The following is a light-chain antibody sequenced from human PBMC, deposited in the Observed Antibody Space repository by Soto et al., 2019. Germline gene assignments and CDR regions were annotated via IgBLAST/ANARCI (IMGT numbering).Light chain of an antibody. CDR2: AAS. V-gene: IGKV1-12*01. CDR1: QGISSW. Sequence: DIQMTQSPSSVSASVGDRVTITCRASQGISSWVAWYQQKPGKAPNLLIYAASSLQSGVPSRFSGSGSGTEFTLTISILQPEDFATYSCQQADNFHLTFGGGTKVEIK. CDR3: QQADNFHLT. J-gene: IGKJ4*02.